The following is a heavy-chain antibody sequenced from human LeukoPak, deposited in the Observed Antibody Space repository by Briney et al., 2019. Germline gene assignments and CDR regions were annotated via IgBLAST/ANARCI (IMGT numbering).Heavy chain of an antibody. CDR3: ARLEVGRGYFDY. V-gene: IGHV3-7*01. Sequence: GGLSLSSAASGFTFSSYWMSWVRQAPGKGLEWVANIKQDGSEKYYVDSVKGRFTISRDNAKNSLYLQMDSLRAEDTAVYYCARLEVGRGYFDYWGQGTLVTVSP. D-gene: IGHD3-10*01. CDR2: IKQDGSEK. CDR1: GFTFSSYW. J-gene: IGHJ4*02.